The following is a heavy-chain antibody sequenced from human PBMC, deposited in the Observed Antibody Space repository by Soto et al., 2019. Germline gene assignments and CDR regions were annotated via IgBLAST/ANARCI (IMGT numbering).Heavy chain of an antibody. CDR3: AAAPSYSSSWYYYYGMDV. Sequence: QMQLVQSGPEVKKPGTSVKVSCKASGFTFTGSAVQWVRQARGQRLEWIGWIVVGSGNTNYAQKFQERVTITRDMSTSTAYMELSSLRSEDTAVYYCAAAPSYSSSWYYYYGMDVWGQGTTVTVSS. J-gene: IGHJ6*02. D-gene: IGHD6-13*01. CDR2: IVVGSGNT. V-gene: IGHV1-58*01. CDR1: GFTFTGSA.